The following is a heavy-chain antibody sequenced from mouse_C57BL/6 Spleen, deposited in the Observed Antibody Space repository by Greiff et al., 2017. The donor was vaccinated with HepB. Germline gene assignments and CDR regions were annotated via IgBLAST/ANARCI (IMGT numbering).Heavy chain of an antibody. D-gene: IGHD1-1*02. CDR1: GYTFTGYW. CDR2: MLPGNGST. Sequence: QVQLKESGAELMKPGASVKLSCKATGYTFTGYWIEWVKQRPGHGLEWIGEMLPGNGSTNYNEKFTGKATFTADTSSNTAYMQLSSRTTEDSAISYCGRYYGGSTEAMDYWGQGTSVTVSS. V-gene: IGHV1-9*01. CDR3: GRYYGGSTEAMDY. J-gene: IGHJ4*01.